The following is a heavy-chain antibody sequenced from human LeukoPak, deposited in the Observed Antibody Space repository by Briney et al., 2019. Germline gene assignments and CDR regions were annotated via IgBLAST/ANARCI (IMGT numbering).Heavy chain of an antibody. Sequence: GGSLRLSCTASGFTFGDYAMSWVRQAPGKGLEWVGFIRSKACGGTTEYAASVKGRFTISRDDSKSIAYLQMNSLKTEDTAVYYCTRGAIVVVPAAIGYYYYGMDVWGQGTTVTVSS. J-gene: IGHJ6*02. CDR3: TRGAIVVVPAAIGYYYYGMDV. CDR1: GFTFGDYA. CDR2: IRSKACGGTT. V-gene: IGHV3-49*04. D-gene: IGHD2-2*02.